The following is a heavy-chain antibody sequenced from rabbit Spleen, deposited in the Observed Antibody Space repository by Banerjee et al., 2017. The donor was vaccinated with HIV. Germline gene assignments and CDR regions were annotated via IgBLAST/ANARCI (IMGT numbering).Heavy chain of an antibody. CDR2: IYADSSGST. J-gene: IGHJ6*01. CDR3: ARDLASVVGWNFGL. CDR1: GFSFSSSYY. Sequence: QSLEESGGGLVKPEGSLTLTCTASGFSFSSSYYMCWVRQAPGKGLECIACIYADSSGSTYYASWAKGRFTISRTSSTTVTLQMTSLTAADTATYFCARDLASVVGWNFGLWGQGTLVTVS. D-gene: IGHD3-1*01. V-gene: IGHV1S40*01.